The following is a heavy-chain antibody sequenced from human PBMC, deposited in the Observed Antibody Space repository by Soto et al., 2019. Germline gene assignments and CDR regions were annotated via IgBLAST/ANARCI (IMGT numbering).Heavy chain of an antibody. J-gene: IGHJ4*02. CDR1: GYTLTELS. Sequence: QVQLVQSGAEVKKPGASVKVSCKVSGYTLTELSMHWVRQAPGKGLEWMGGFDPEDGETIYAQKFQGRVTMTEDTSTDTAYMELSSLRSEDTAVYYCATWHPGYCSGGSCYPNWGQGTLVTFSS. CDR2: FDPEDGET. CDR3: ATWHPGYCSGGSCYPN. D-gene: IGHD2-15*01. V-gene: IGHV1-24*01.